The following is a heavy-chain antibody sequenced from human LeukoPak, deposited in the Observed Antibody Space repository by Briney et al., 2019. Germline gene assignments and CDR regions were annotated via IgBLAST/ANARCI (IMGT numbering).Heavy chain of an antibody. CDR3: ARGNWVLYYFDY. CDR1: GGSISSSSYY. Sequence: PSETLSLTCTVSGGSISSSSYYWSWIRQPPGKGLEWIGEINHSGSTNYNPSLKSRVTISVDTSKNQFSLKLSSVTAADTAVYYCARGNWVLYYFDYWGQGTLVTVSS. CDR2: INHSGST. V-gene: IGHV4-39*07. J-gene: IGHJ4*02. D-gene: IGHD7-27*01.